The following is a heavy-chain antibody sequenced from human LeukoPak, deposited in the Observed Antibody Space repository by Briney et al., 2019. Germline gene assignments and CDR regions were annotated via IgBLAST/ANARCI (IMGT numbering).Heavy chain of an antibody. Sequence: ASVKVSCKASGYTFTSYGISWVRQAPGQGLEWMGWTSAYNGNTNYAQKLQGRVTMTTDTSTSTAYMELRSLRSDDTAVYYCARDAYSSGWSDRFDPWGQGTLVTVSS. CDR3: ARDAYSSGWSDRFDP. CDR1: GYTFTSYG. J-gene: IGHJ5*02. V-gene: IGHV1-18*01. CDR2: TSAYNGNT. D-gene: IGHD6-19*01.